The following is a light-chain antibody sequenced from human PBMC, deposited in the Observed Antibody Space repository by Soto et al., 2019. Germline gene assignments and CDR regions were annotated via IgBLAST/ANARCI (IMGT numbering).Light chain of an antibody. CDR1: QTISSW. CDR2: KAS. V-gene: IGKV1-5*03. CDR3: QQLNSFPIT. J-gene: IGKJ5*01. Sequence: DIQMTQSPSTLSGAVGDRVTITFRASQTISSWLAWYQQKPGKAPKLLIYKASTLKSGVPSRFSGSGSGTDFTLTITSLQPEDFGTYYCQQLNSFPITSGQGTRLEIK.